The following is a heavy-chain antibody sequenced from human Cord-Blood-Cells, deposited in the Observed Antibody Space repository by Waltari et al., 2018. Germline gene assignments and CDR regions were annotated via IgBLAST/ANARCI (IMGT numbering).Heavy chain of an antibody. CDR2: IYHSGST. D-gene: IGHD1-1*01. CDR3: ARAEGGLEPFKA. CDR1: AGSISSSNW. Sequence: QVQLQESGPGLVKPSGTLSLTCAVSAGSISSSNWWSWVRQPPGKGLEWIGEIYHSGSTNYNPSLNSRVTISVDKSKNQFSLKLSSVTAADTAVYYGARAEGGLEPFKAWGQGTLVTVSS. V-gene: IGHV4-4*02. J-gene: IGHJ5*02.